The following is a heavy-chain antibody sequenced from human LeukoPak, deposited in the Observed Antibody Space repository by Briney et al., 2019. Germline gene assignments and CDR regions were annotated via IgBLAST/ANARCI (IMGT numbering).Heavy chain of an antibody. CDR1: GGSISSGSYY. J-gene: IGHJ4*02. CDR2: IYTSGST. Sequence: SETLSLTCTVSGGSISSGSYYWSWIRQPAGKGLEWIGRIYTSGSTNYNPSLRSRVTISVDTSKNQFSLKLSSVTAADAAVYYCARDRRTGTTFSFDYWGQGTLVTVSS. D-gene: IGHD1-7*01. V-gene: IGHV4-61*02. CDR3: ARDRRTGTTFSFDY.